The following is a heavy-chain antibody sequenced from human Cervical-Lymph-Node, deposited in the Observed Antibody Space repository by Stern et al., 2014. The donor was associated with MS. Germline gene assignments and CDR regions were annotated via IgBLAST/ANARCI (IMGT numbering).Heavy chain of an antibody. Sequence: VQLLASGGGVIQPGGSLRLSCTAPGFTVSRDYMTSVRQAPGKGLEWVSLITNVGSTFYTDYGKGRVTISRDDSKNTVYLHMTSLRAEDTAMYYCARDTSSPERSDWWGQGTLVTVSS. D-gene: IGHD1-1*01. CDR2: ITNVGST. CDR3: ARDTSSPERSDW. J-gene: IGHJ4*02. V-gene: IGHV3-53*01. CDR1: GFTVSRDY.